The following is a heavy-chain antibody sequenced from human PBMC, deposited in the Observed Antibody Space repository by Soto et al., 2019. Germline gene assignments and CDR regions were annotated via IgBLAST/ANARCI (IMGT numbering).Heavy chain of an antibody. CDR2: INAGNGNT. J-gene: IGHJ4*02. CDR3: ARGPYDYLRGSYRYPPDY. CDR1: GYTFTSYA. Sequence: GASVKVSCKASGYTFTSYAMHWVRQAPGQRLEWMGWINAGNGNTKYSQKFQGRVTITRDTSASTAYMELSSLRSEDTAVYYCARGPYDYLRGSYRYPPDYWGQGTLVTVSS. V-gene: IGHV1-3*01. D-gene: IGHD3-16*02.